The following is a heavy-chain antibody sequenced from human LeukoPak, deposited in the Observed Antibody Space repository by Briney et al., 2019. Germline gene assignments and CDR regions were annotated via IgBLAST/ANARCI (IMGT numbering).Heavy chain of an antibody. J-gene: IGHJ4*02. CDR2: IYYSGST. Sequence: PSETLSLTCTVSGGSISSGGYYWSWIRQHPGKGLEWIGYIYYSGSTYYNPSLKSRVTISVDTSKNQFSLKLSSVTAADTAVYYCARGIAAAGTCDYWGQGTLVTVSS. V-gene: IGHV4-31*03. CDR3: ARGIAAAGTCDY. D-gene: IGHD6-13*01. CDR1: GGSISSGGYY.